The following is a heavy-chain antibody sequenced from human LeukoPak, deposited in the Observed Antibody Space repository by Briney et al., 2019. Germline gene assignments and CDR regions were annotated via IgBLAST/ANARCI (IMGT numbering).Heavy chain of an antibody. CDR1: GFTFSSYW. Sequence: GGSLRLSCAASGFTFSSYWMSWVRQAPGKGLEWVANIKQDESEKYYVDSVKGRFTISRDNAKNSLYLQMNSLRAEDTAVYYCARAGYSGYGRAFDIWGQGTMVTVSS. V-gene: IGHV3-7*03. CDR3: ARAGYSGYGRAFDI. CDR2: IKQDESEK. D-gene: IGHD5-12*01. J-gene: IGHJ3*02.